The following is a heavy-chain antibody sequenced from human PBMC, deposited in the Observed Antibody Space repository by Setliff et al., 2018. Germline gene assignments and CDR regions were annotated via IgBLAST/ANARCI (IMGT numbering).Heavy chain of an antibody. CDR2: IHHSGST. CDR1: GGSFSSYY. J-gene: IGHJ6*04. V-gene: IGHV4-34*01. D-gene: IGHD6-19*01. CDR3: ARLRKAVDGINFPRYMDV. Sequence: SETLSLTCAVYGGSFSSYYWNWIRQPPGKGLEWIGEIHHSGSTKYNPSLKSRVTISVGTSKNQFSLRLSSVTAADTAVYYCARLRKAVDGINFPRYMDVWGKGTTVTVSS.